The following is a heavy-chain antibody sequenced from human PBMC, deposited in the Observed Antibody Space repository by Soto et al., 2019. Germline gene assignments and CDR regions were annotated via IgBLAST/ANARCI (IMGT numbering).Heavy chain of an antibody. V-gene: IGHV3-7*01. D-gene: IGHD1-1*01. CDR2: VKYDGSQT. CDR3: TRDFQGPLDYGMDV. Sequence: EVQLMESGGGLVQPGGSLRLSCADSGFTFSSYWMSWVRQAPGQGLEWVANVKYDGSQTYYVGSVKGRFTISRDNAKNSLYLQMNSLRAEDTAVYYCTRDFQGPLDYGMDVWGQGTTVTVSS. CDR1: GFTFSSYW. J-gene: IGHJ6*02.